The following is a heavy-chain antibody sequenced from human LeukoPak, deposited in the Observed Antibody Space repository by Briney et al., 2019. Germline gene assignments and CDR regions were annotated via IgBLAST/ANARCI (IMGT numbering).Heavy chain of an antibody. Sequence: GGSLRLSCAASGFTFSSYSMNWVRQAPGKGLEWVSSISSSSYIYYADSVKGRFTISRDNAKNSLYLQMNSLRAEDTAVYYCAREGGFACSGGSCYRRPFDYWGLGTLVTVSS. CDR3: AREGGFACSGGSCYRRPFDY. D-gene: IGHD2-15*01. CDR2: ISSSSYI. CDR1: GFTFSSYS. V-gene: IGHV3-21*01. J-gene: IGHJ4*02.